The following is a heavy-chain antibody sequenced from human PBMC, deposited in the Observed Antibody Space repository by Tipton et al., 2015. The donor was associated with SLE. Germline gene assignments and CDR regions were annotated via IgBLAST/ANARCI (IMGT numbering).Heavy chain of an antibody. J-gene: IGHJ4*02. Sequence: SLRLSCAASGFTFSSYGMSWVRQAPGKGLEWVSAISGNGGSTYYADSVKGRFTISRDNSKNTLYLQMGSLRAEDMAVYYCARDGGAYWGQGTLVTVSS. V-gene: IGHV3-64*02. CDR1: GFTFSSYG. CDR3: ARDGGAY. CDR2: ISGNGGST. D-gene: IGHD3-16*01.